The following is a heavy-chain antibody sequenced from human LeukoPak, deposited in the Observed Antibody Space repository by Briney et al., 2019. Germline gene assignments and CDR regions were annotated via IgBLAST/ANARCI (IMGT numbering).Heavy chain of an antibody. CDR1: GFTFSSYA. Sequence: GGSLRLSCAASGFTFSSYAMSWVRQAPGKGLEWVSAISGSGGSTYYADSVKGRFTISRDNSKNTLYLQMNSLRAEGTAVYYCAKDDFSSGELRSYFDYWGQGTLVTVSS. J-gene: IGHJ4*02. CDR3: AKDDFSSGELRSYFDY. V-gene: IGHV3-23*01. D-gene: IGHD1-26*01. CDR2: ISGSGGST.